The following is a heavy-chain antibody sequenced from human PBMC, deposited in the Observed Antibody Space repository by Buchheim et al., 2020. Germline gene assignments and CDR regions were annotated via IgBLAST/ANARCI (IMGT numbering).Heavy chain of an antibody. V-gene: IGHV3-23*01. Sequence: EVGLLESGGSLAQPGGSLILSCAASGFTFTSYLMMWVRRGPGKGLECVSTINGRGDNTYYADSVKGRFILSRDTSRNTIYLRMDSLRVEDTAIYYCAKVGSSAYFFESWGRGTL. CDR2: INGRGDNT. CDR3: AKVGSSAYFFES. J-gene: IGHJ4*02. CDR1: GFTFTSYL.